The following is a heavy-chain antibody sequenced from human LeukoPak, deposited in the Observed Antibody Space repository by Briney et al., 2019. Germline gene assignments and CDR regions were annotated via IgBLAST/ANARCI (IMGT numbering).Heavy chain of an antibody. J-gene: IGHJ4*02. D-gene: IGHD5-24*01. Sequence: GGSLRLSCAASGFTFSTFDMNWVRQTPGKGLEWVSYISSSSGTIAYADSVKGRFTISRDNAKNSLYLQMNSLRGEDTALYYCVRRFDYWGQGTLVTVSS. CDR3: VRRFDY. CDR2: ISSSSGTI. CDR1: GFTFSTFD. V-gene: IGHV3-48*04.